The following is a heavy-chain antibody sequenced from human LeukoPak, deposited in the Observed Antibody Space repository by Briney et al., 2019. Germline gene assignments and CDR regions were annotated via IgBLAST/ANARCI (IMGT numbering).Heavy chain of an antibody. J-gene: IGHJ4*02. V-gene: IGHV4-30-4*01. CDR2: IYYSGST. CDR1: GGSISSGDYY. D-gene: IGHD3-22*01. Sequence: PSQTLSLTCTVSGGSISSGDYYWSWIRQPPGKGLEWIGYIYYSGSTYYNPSLKSRVTISVDTSKNQFSLKLSSVTAADTAVYYCARDSGHYDSSGYFCLDYWGQGTLVTVSS. CDR3: ARDSGHYDSSGYFCLDY.